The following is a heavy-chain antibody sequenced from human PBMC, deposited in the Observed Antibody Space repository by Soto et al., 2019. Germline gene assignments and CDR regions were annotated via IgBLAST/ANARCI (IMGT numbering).Heavy chain of an antibody. V-gene: IGHV4-31*03. CDR2: IYYSGST. Sequence: QVQLQESGPGLVKPSQTLSLTCTVSGGSISSGGYYWNWIRQHPGKGLEWIGYIYYSGSTYYNPSPTRRVSISVATSRNQFSLTLSSVTAASSAVYSCAREPLTWGQGPLVTVSS. CDR3: AREPLT. CDR1: GGSISSGGYY. J-gene: IGHJ4*02.